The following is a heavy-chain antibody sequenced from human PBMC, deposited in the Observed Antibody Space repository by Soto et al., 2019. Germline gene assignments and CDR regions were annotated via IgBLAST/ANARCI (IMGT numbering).Heavy chain of an antibody. CDR1: GFTFSDSG. CDR3: ARDSGATRFDYWYFDL. Sequence: QVQLVESGGGVVQPGRSLRLSCAASGFTFSDSGMHWVRQAPGKGLEWVAVIWYDGTNKYYVESVRGRFTISRDKSKNTLYLQMDSLRAEDTAIYYCARDSGATRFDYWYFDLWGRGTLVTVSS. V-gene: IGHV3-33*01. CDR2: IWYDGTNK. D-gene: IGHD4-17*01. J-gene: IGHJ2*01.